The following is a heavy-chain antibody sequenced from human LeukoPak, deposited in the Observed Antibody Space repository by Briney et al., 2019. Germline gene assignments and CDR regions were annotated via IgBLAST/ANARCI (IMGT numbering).Heavy chain of an antibody. CDR1: GGSISSYY. D-gene: IGHD3-22*01. CDR2: IYTSGST. CDR3: ARDYYDSSGYWPFGY. Sequence: SETLSLTCTVSGGSISSYYWSWIRQPPGKGLEWIGRIYTSGSTNYNPSLKSRVTMSVDTSKTQSSLKLSSVTVAATAVYYCARDYYDSSGYWPFGYWGQGTLVTVSS. J-gene: IGHJ4*02. V-gene: IGHV4-4*07.